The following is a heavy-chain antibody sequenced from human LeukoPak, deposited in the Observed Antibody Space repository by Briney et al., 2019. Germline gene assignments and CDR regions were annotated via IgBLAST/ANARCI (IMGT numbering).Heavy chain of an antibody. CDR2: IYSGGST. CDR3: GVVPGSGH. V-gene: IGHV3-53*01. J-gene: IGHJ1*01. Sequence: GGSLRLSCAASGFTVSKNYMTWVRQAPGKGLEWVSVIYSGGSTYYADSVKGRFTISRDNSKNTLYPQMNSLRGEDTAVYYCGVVPGSGHWGQGTLVTVSS. D-gene: IGHD2-21*01. CDR1: GFTVSKNY.